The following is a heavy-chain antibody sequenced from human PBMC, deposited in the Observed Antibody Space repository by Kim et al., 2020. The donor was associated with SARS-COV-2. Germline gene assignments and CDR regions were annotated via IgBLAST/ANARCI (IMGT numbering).Heavy chain of an antibody. Sequence: GESLKISCKGSGYSFTSYWIGWVRQMPGKGLEWMGIIYPGDSDTRYSPSFQGQVTISADKSISTAYLQWSSLKASDTAMYYCARVSYYYDSSGYYDAFDIWGQGTMVTVSS. V-gene: IGHV5-51*01. CDR1: GYSFTSYW. CDR2: IYPGDSDT. CDR3: ARVSYYYDSSGYYDAFDI. J-gene: IGHJ3*02. D-gene: IGHD3-22*01.